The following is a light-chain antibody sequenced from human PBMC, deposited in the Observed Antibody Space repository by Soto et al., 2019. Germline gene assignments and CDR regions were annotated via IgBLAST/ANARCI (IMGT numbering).Light chain of an antibody. CDR3: QARSNWPSWT. V-gene: IGKV3-11*01. J-gene: IGKJ1*01. Sequence: IVLTLNPGTLPFSARDRATLSSRASQSVSSYLAWYQQKPGQAPRLLIYDASNRATGIPARFSGSGSGTDFTLTISCLEPEEFGVYCCQARSNWPSWTFAQGSNVDIK. CDR2: DAS. CDR1: QSVSSY.